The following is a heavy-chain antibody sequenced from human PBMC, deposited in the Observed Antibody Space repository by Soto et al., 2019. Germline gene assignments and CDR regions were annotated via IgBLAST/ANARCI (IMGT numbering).Heavy chain of an antibody. J-gene: IGHJ4*02. CDR3: ARDRDYGSGRFDY. V-gene: IGHV4-31*03. D-gene: IGHD3-10*01. CDR1: GGSVSRGGYY. CDR2: ISDSGST. Sequence: PSETLSLTCTVSGGSVSRGGYYWSWVRQHPGKGLECIGYISDSGSTYYNPSLKSRVTISIDTSENQFSLKLSSVTAADTAVYYCARDRDYGSGRFDYWGQGTLVTVSS.